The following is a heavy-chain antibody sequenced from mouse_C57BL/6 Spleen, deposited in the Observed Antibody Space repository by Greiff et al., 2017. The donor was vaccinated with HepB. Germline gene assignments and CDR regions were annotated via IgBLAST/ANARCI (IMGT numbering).Heavy chain of an antibody. CDR2: ISSGSSTI. J-gene: IGHJ4*01. Sequence: EVKLMESGGGLVKPGGSLKLSCAASGFTFSDYGMHWVRQAPEKGLEWVAYISSGSSTIYYADTVKGRFTISRDNAKNTLFLQMTRLRSEDTAMYYCARRESNYAMDYWGQGTSVTVSS. CDR3: ARRESNYAMDY. CDR1: GFTFSDYG. V-gene: IGHV5-17*01. D-gene: IGHD5-1*01.